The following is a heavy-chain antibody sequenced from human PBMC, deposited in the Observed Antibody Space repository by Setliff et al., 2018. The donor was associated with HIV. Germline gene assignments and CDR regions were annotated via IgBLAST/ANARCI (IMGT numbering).Heavy chain of an antibody. CDR1: GASFSRGSYY. Sequence: ASETLSLTCTVSGASFSRGSYYWGWVRQSPGKGLEWIGNIHYSGSIYYNPSLKSRVTISVDTSKNQFALRLSSVTAADTAVYHCARPSLGIGGGSIFDFWGQGILVTVSS. J-gene: IGHJ4*02. V-gene: IGHV4-39*01. D-gene: IGHD3-3*01. CDR3: ARPSLGIGGGSIFDF. CDR2: IHYSGSI.